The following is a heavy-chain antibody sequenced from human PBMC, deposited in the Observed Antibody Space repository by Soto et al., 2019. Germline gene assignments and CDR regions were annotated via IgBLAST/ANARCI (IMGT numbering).Heavy chain of an antibody. CDR1: VGSIISYY. V-gene: IGHV4-59*01. CDR2: IYYSGST. Sequence: SETLSLTCTFSVGSIISYYWSWIRQPPGKGLEWIGYIYYSGSTNYNPSLKSRVTISVDTSKNQFSLKLSSVTAADTAVYYCARVVLAAAGPGTLTYYFDYWGQGTLVTVSS. J-gene: IGHJ4*02. CDR3: ARVVLAAAGPGTLTYYFDY. D-gene: IGHD6-13*01.